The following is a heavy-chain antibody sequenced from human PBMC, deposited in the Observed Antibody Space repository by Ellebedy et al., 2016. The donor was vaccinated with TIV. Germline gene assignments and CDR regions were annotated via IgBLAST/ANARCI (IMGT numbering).Heavy chain of an antibody. V-gene: IGHV3-30*04. CDR2: ISFDGSNE. D-gene: IGHD6-6*01. Sequence: GGSLRLXXAASGFTFSSYAMHWVRQAPGKGLEWVLVISFDGSNEYQADSVKGRFTISRDNSKNTMYLQMNSLRPEDTAVYYCARGVGSSSSNSYFHYWGQGTLVTVSS. CDR1: GFTFSSYA. J-gene: IGHJ4*02. CDR3: ARGVGSSSSNSYFHY.